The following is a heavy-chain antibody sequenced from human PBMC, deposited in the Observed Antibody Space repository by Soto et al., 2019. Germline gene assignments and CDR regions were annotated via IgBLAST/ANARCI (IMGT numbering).Heavy chain of an antibody. CDR3: AKDPQWEQWLALSSWYFDL. D-gene: IGHD6-19*01. CDR1: GFTFSSYG. J-gene: IGHJ2*01. CDR2: ISYDGSNK. V-gene: IGHV3-30*18. Sequence: QVQLVESGGGVVQPGRSLRLSCAASGFTFSSYGMHWVRQAPGKGLEWVAVISYDGSNKYYADSVKGRFTISRDNSKNTLYLQMNSLRAEVTAVYYCAKDPQWEQWLALSSWYFDLWGRGTLVTVSS.